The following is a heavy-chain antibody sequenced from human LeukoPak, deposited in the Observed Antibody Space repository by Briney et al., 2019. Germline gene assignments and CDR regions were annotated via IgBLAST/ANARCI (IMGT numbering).Heavy chain of an antibody. J-gene: IGHJ4*02. Sequence: SETLSLTCAASGYSISSGYYWGWIRQPPGKGLEWIGSIYHSGSTYYNPSLKSRVTISVDTSKNQFSLKLSSVTAADTAVYYCARQYSSGWYRLPEYFDYWGQGTLVTVSS. V-gene: IGHV4-38-2*01. CDR1: GYSISSGYY. CDR2: IYHSGST. D-gene: IGHD6-19*01. CDR3: ARQYSSGWYRLPEYFDY.